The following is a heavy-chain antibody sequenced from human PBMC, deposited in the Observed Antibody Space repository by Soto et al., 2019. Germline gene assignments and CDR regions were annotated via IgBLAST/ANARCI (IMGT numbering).Heavy chain of an antibody. CDR2: INHSGAT. V-gene: IGHV4-59*08. CDR1: DGSISSHY. J-gene: IGHJ5*02. D-gene: IGHD3-10*01. Sequence: SETLSLTCTVSDGSISSHYWSWIRQPPGKGLEWIGEINHSGATNYNPSLKSRVTISVDTPKNQFSLKLSSVTAEDTAVYYCARHEYGSGSYNWFDTWGQGTLVTVSS. CDR3: ARHEYGSGSYNWFDT.